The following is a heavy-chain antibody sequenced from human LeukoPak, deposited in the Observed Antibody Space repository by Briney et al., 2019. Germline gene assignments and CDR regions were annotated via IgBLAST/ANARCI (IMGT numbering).Heavy chain of an antibody. J-gene: IGHJ6*03. D-gene: IGHD6-19*01. V-gene: IGHV3-30*03. CDR1: GFPFRDFG. CDR2: ISYDGSNK. Sequence: PGGSLRLSCAASGFPFRDFGLSWVRQAPGKGLEWVAVISYDGSNKYYADSVKGRFTISRDNSKNTLYLQMNSLRAEDTAVYHCARDSTAVAGTPKYYYYYYMDVWGKGTTVTVSS. CDR3: ARDSTAVAGTPKYYYYYYMDV.